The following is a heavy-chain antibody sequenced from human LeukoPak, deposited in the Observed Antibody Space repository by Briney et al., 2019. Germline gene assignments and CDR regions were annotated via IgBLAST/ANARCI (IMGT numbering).Heavy chain of an antibody. CDR1: GYTFTGYY. V-gene: IGHV1-2*02. D-gene: IGHD3-22*01. J-gene: IGHJ4*02. Sequence: ASVKVSCKASGYTFTGYYMHWVRQAPGQGLEWMGWINPNSGGTNYAQKFQGRVTMTRDTSISTAYMELTRLRSDDTAVYYCAREPYYYDRSGYYQGGTYFDYWGQGTLVTVSS. CDR3: AREPYYYDRSGYYQGGTYFDY. CDR2: INPNSGGT.